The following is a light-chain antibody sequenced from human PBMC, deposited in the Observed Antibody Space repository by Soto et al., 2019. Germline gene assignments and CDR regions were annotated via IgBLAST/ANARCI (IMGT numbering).Light chain of an antibody. Sequence: AIRMTQSPSSLSASTGDRVTITCRASQGISSYLAWYQQKPGKAPKLLIYAASTLQSGVPSRFSGSGSGTDFTLTISCLQSEDFATYYCQQYYSYPRTFGQGTQV. CDR2: AAS. J-gene: IGKJ1*01. CDR3: QQYYSYPRT. CDR1: QGISSY. V-gene: IGKV1-8*01.